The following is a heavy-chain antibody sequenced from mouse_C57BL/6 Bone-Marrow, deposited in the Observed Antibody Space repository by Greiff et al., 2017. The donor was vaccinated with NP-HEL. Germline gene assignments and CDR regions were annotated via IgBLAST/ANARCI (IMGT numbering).Heavy chain of an antibody. D-gene: IGHD3-3*01. J-gene: IGHJ4*01. CDR1: GFTFSSYA. V-gene: IGHV5-4*03. CDR3: ARAGDGAMDY. Sequence: EVKLVESGGGLVKPGGSLKLSCAASGFTFSSYAMSWVRQTPEPRLEWVATISDGGSYAYYPDNVKGRFTISRDNAKNNLYLQMSHLKSEDTAMYYCARAGDGAMDYWGQGTSVTVSS. CDR2: ISDGGSYA.